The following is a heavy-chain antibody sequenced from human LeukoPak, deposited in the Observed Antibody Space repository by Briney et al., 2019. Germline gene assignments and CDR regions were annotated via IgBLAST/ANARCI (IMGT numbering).Heavy chain of an antibody. Sequence: ASETLSLTCTVSGYSISSGYYWGWIRQPPGKGLEWIGSIYHSGSTYYNTSLKSRVTISVDTSKNQFSLKLSSVTAADTAVYYCARVVIIFPNYYYMDVWGKGTTVTVSS. D-gene: IGHD3-3*01. CDR3: ARVVIIFPNYYYMDV. J-gene: IGHJ6*03. CDR2: IYHSGST. V-gene: IGHV4-38-2*02. CDR1: GYSISSGYY.